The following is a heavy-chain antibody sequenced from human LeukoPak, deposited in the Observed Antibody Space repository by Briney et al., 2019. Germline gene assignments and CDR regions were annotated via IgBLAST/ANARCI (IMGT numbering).Heavy chain of an antibody. V-gene: IGHV3-53*01. J-gene: IGHJ6*04. Sequence: PGGSLRLSCAASGFTVSSNYMSWVRQAPGKGLEWVSVIYSGGSTYYADSVKGRSTISRDNSKNTLYLQMNSLRAEDTAVYYCARQAGYYYYGMDVWGKGTTVTVSS. CDR1: GFTVSSNY. CDR3: ARQAGYYYYGMDV. CDR2: IYSGGST.